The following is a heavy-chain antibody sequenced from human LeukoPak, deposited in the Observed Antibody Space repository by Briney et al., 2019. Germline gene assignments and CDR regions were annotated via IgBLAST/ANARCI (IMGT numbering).Heavy chain of an antibody. CDR3: ARALNLEWSDY. D-gene: IGHD3-3*01. CDR2: ISGSSATI. V-gene: IGHV3-48*01. CDR1: ESTFSTYS. J-gene: IGHJ4*02. Sequence: GGSLRLSCAASESTFSTYSMSWVRQAPGKRLEWISYISGSSATIYYADSVKGRFTISRDNARNSLFLQMNSLRAEDTAVYYCARALNLEWSDYWGQGTLVTVSS.